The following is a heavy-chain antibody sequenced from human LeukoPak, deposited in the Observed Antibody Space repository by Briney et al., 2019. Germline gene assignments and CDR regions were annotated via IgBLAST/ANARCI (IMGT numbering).Heavy chain of an antibody. CDR2: INPSGGST. Sequence: ASVKVSCKASGYTFTGYYMHWVRQAPGQGLEWMGIINPSGGSTSYAQKFQGRVTMTRDTSTSTVYMELSSLRSEDTAVYYCAREPGIVGAPLIGDDAFDIWGQGTMVTVSS. CDR1: GYTFTGYY. J-gene: IGHJ3*02. CDR3: AREPGIVGAPLIGDDAFDI. D-gene: IGHD1-26*01. V-gene: IGHV1-46*01.